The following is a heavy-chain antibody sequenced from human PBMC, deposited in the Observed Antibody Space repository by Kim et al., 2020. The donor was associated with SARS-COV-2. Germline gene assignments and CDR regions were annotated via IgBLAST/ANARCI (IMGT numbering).Heavy chain of an antibody. D-gene: IGHD3-16*01. Sequence: GGSLRLSCAASGFTVSSNYMSWVRQAPGKGLEWVSVIYSGGSTYYADSVKGRFTISRDNSKNTPYLQMNSMRGEDTAVNYCARERGSYGWGSERMDVWG. CDR2: IYSGGST. J-gene: IGHJ6*03. V-gene: IGHV3-66*01. CDR1: GFTVSSNY. CDR3: ARERGSYGWGSERMDV.